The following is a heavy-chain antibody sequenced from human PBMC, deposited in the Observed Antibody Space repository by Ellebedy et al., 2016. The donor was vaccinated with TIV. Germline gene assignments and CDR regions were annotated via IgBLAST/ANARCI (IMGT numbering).Heavy chain of an antibody. CDR2: IYHSGST. J-gene: IGHJ4*02. CDR3: ARDQGGGRFGYDY. CDR1: GVSISDYY. D-gene: IGHD3-10*01. V-gene: IGHV4-38-2*02. Sequence: SETLSLXXTVSGVSISDYYWSWIRQPPGKGLEWIGRIYHSGSTYYNPSLKSRVTISVDTSKNQFSLKLSSVTAADTAVYYCARDQGGGRFGYDYWGQGTLVTVSS.